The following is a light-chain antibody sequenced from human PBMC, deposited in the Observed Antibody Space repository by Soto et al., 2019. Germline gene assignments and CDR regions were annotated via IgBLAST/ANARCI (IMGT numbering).Light chain of an antibody. Sequence: DIQMTESPSTLSASVGDRVTITCRASQSISSWLSWYHQKPGKAPKLLIYDASSLESGVPSRFSGSGSGTEFTLTISILQPDDFATYYCQQYNSYSWTFVQGTKVDI. CDR2: DAS. V-gene: IGKV1-5*01. CDR1: QSISSW. CDR3: QQYNSYSWT. J-gene: IGKJ1*01.